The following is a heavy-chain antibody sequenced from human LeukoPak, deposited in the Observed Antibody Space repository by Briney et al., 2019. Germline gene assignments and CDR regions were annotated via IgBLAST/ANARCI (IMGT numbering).Heavy chain of an antibody. CDR2: ISYDGSNK. J-gene: IGHJ4*02. Sequence: GGSLRLSCAASGFTFSSYAMHWVRQAPGKGLEWVAVISYDGSNKYYADSVKGRFTISRDNSKNTLYLQMNSLRAEDTAVYYCARSELIGAGDFDYWGQGTLVTVSS. V-gene: IGHV3-30*04. CDR1: GFTFSSYA. D-gene: IGHD3-10*01. CDR3: ARSELIGAGDFDY.